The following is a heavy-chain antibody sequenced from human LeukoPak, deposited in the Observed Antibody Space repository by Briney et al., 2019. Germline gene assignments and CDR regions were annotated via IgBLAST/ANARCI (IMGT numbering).Heavy chain of an antibody. V-gene: IGHV1-2*02. CDR3: ARDVGVYSSSWYGSYYYYGMDV. CDR1: GYSFTGYY. D-gene: IGHD6-13*01. Sequence: GASVKVSCKASGYSFTGYYMHWVRQAPGQGLEWMGWINPDSGATNYAQKFQGRVTMTRDTSISTVYMEMSGLTSVDTAVYYCARDVGVYSSSWYGSYYYYGMDVWGQGTTVTVSS. CDR2: INPDSGAT. J-gene: IGHJ6*02.